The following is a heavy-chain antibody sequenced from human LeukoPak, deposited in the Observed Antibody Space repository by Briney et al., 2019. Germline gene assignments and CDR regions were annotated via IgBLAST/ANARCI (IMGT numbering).Heavy chain of an antibody. Sequence: SQTLSLTCNVSGGSISSGRYYWSWIRQPAGKGLEWIGRIYTRGSTNYNPSLKSRVTMSVDTSKNQFSLKLSSVTAADTAVYYCARQTGSGLFILPGGQGTLVTVSS. D-gene: IGHD3/OR15-3a*01. CDR1: GGSISSGRYY. CDR3: ARQTGSGLFILP. V-gene: IGHV4-61*02. J-gene: IGHJ4*02. CDR2: IYTRGST.